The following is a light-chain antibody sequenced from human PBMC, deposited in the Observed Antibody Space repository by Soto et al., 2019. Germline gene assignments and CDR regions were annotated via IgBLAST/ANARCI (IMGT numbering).Light chain of an antibody. CDR1: QGISNY. CDR2: AAS. Sequence: IQMTQSPSSLSASVGDRVTITCLASQGISNYLAWYQQKPGKVPKLLIYAASSLQSGVPPRFSGSGSGTDFTLAISSLQPEDSATYYCLQDINYPWTFGQGTKVDIK. J-gene: IGKJ1*01. CDR3: LQDINYPWT. V-gene: IGKV1-6*01.